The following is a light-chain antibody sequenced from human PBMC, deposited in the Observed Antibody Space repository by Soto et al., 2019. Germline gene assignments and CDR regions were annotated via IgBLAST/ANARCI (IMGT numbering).Light chain of an antibody. Sequence: QSALTQPPSASGSLGQSVTISCTGTSADVGGYNFVSWYQQHPGKAPKLMIFEVSQRPSGVPDRFSGSKSGNTASLTVSELQAEDEAEYYCASYAGSQNYVFGTGTNVTVL. CDR2: EVS. V-gene: IGLV2-8*01. J-gene: IGLJ1*01. CDR3: ASYAGSQNYV. CDR1: SADVGGYNF.